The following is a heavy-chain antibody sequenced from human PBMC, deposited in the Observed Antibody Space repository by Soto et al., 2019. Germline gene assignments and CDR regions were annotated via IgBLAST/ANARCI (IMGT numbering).Heavy chain of an antibody. Sequence: SVKVSCKASGFTFTSSAVQWVRQARGQRLEWIGWIVVGSGNTNYAQKFQERVTITRDMSTSTAYMELSSLRSEDTAVYYCAADRYYYDSSGYSVFDYWGQGTLVTVSS. J-gene: IGHJ4*02. D-gene: IGHD3-22*01. V-gene: IGHV1-58*01. CDR2: IVVGSGNT. CDR3: AADRYYYDSSGYSVFDY. CDR1: GFTFTSSA.